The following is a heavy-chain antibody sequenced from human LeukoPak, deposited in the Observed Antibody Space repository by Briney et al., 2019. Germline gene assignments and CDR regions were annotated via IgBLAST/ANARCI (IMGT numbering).Heavy chain of an antibody. CDR2: SIPIFGTA. CDR1: VGTFSSYA. Sequence: SVKVSCKASVGTFSSYAISWVRQAPGQGLEWMGVSIPIFGTANYAHKFQGRVTITADESTSPAYMELISLRSEHPAVYYCARQTIGLPAAKAFTWGSQNYYYYYGMDVWGKGTPVTVSS. J-gene: IGHJ6*04. CDR3: ARQTIGLPAAKAFTWGSQNYYYYYGMDV. D-gene: IGHD2-2*01. V-gene: IGHV1-69*13.